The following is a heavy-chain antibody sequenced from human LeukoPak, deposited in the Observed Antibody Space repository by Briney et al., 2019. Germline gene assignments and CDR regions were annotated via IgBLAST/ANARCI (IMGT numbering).Heavy chain of an antibody. CDR1: GGSISSYY. D-gene: IGHD3-22*01. J-gene: IGHJ4*02. CDR2: IYYSGST. Sequence: SETLSLACTVSGGSISSYYWTWIRQPPGKGLEWVGHIYYSGSTNYNPSLKSRVTISVDTSKNQFSLKLSSVTAADTAVYYCARQRYYDSSGYYDYWGQGTLVTVSS. V-gene: IGHV4-59*08. CDR3: ARQRYYDSSGYYDY.